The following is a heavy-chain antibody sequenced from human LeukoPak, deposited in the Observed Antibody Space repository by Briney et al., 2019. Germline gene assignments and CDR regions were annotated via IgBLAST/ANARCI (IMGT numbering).Heavy chain of an antibody. Sequence: GGSLRLSCAASAFIVSSYYMSWVRQAPGKGLEWVSVIYSTGSTYYADSVKGRFTISRDNSKNTLYLQMSSLRTEDTAVYYCARDYGGATRSWFDPWGQGTLVTVSS. CDR1: AFIVSSYY. CDR2: IYSTGST. CDR3: ARDYGGATRSWFDP. V-gene: IGHV3-66*03. J-gene: IGHJ5*02. D-gene: IGHD4-23*01.